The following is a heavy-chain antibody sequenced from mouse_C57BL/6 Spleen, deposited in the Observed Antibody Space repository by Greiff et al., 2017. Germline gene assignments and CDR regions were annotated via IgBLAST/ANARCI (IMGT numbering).Heavy chain of an antibody. J-gene: IGHJ4*01. CDR2: IDPETGGT. D-gene: IGHD2-2*01. CDR1: GYTFTDYE. CDR3: TRSGGYDDYAMDY. Sequence: VQLQESGAELVRPGASVTLSCKASGYTFTDYEMHWVKQTPVHGLEWIGAIDPETGGTAYNQKFKGKAILTADKSSSTAYMELRSLTSEDSAVYYCTRSGGYDDYAMDYWGQGTSVTVSS. V-gene: IGHV1-15*01.